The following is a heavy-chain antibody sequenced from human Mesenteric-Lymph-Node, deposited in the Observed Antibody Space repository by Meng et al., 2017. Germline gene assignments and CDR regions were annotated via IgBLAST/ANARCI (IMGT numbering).Heavy chain of an antibody. J-gene: IGHJ6*02. Sequence: GESLKISCAASGFTFSTYTMNWVRQAPGKGLEWVSSISLSSDYIYYADSLKGRFTISRDNARNSLYLQMNSLRAEDTAVYYCARSSGWWKTPMDVWGQGTTVTVSS. CDR1: GFTFSTYT. V-gene: IGHV3-21*01. D-gene: IGHD6-19*01. CDR2: ISLSSDYI. CDR3: ARSSGWWKTPMDV.